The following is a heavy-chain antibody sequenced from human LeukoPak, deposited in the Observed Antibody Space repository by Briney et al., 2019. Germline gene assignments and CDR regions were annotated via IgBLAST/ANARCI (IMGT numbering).Heavy chain of an antibody. CDR3: ARERGAGAFDI. CDR1: GFTFSSYS. Sequence: GGSLRLSWAASGFTFSSYSMNWVRQAPGKGLEWVSSISSSSSYIYYADSVKGRFTISRDNAKNSLYLQMNSLRAEDTAVYYCARERGAGAFDIWGQRTMVTVSS. V-gene: IGHV3-21*01. J-gene: IGHJ3*02. CDR2: ISSSSSYI. D-gene: IGHD3-10*01.